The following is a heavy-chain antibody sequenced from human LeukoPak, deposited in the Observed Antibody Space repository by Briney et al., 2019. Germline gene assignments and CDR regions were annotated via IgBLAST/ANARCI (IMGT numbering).Heavy chain of an antibody. CDR2: IIPIFGTA. V-gene: IGHV1-69*13. J-gene: IGHJ6*02. CDR1: GGTFSSYA. D-gene: IGHD3-16*01. Sequence: SVNVSCKASGGTFSSYAISWVRQAPGQGLEWMGGIIPIFGTANYAQKFQGRVTITADESTSTAYMELSSLRSEDTAVYYCATQPLGGSDRMYGMDVWGQGTTVTVSS. CDR3: ATQPLGGSDRMYGMDV.